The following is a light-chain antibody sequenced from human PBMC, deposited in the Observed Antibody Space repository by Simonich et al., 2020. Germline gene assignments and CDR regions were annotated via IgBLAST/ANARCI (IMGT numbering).Light chain of an antibody. V-gene: IGLV3-19*01. Sequence: SSELTQDPAVSVALGQTVRITCQGDSLRSYYASWYQQKPGQAPVLVIYGKKNRPSGVSNRFSGSKSGTSASLAISGLQSEDEADYYCAAWDDSLNGWVFGGGTKLTVL. J-gene: IGLJ3*02. CDR1: SLRSYY. CDR3: AAWDDSLNGWV. CDR2: GKK.